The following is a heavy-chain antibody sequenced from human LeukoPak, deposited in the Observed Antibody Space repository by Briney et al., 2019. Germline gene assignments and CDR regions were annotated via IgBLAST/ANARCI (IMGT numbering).Heavy chain of an antibody. Sequence: SETLSLTCTVSGYSISSGYYWGWIRQPPGKGLEWIGSIYHSGSTYYNPSLKSRVTMSVDTSKNQFSLKLSSVTAADTAVYYCARGSHCSSTSCYFLAWFDPWGQGTLVTVSS. D-gene: IGHD2-2*01. V-gene: IGHV4-38-2*02. CDR2: IYHSGST. CDR1: GYSISSGYY. CDR3: ARGSHCSSTSCYFLAWFDP. J-gene: IGHJ5*02.